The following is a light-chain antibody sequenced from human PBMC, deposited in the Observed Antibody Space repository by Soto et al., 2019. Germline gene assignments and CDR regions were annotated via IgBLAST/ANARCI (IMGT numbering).Light chain of an antibody. V-gene: IGLV2-23*01. CDR1: SSDVGRYNI. Sequence: QSALTQPASVSGSPGQSITISCTGTSSDVGRYNIVSWYQQHPGKAPKVMIYEGSRRPSGVSNRFSGSKSGNTASLTISGLQAEDEADYYCCSYVGSSTLVFGGGTKVTVL. CDR2: EGS. J-gene: IGLJ3*02. CDR3: CSYVGSSTLV.